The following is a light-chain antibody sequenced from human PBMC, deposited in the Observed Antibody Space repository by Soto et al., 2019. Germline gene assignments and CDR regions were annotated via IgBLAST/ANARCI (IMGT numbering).Light chain of an antibody. CDR2: EGT. V-gene: IGLV2-23*01. CDR3: CSYASSGTYVV. Sequence: LTQPASVSGSPGQSITISCTGTSSNVGSYNLVSWYQQHPGKAPKLMIYEGTKRPSGVSNRFSGSRSGNTASLTISGLQAEDEADYYCCSYASSGTYVVFGGGT. J-gene: IGLJ2*01. CDR1: SSNVGSYNL.